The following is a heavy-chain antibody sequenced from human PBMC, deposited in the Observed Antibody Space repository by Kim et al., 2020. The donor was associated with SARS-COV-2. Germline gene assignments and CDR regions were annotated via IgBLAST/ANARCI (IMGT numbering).Heavy chain of an antibody. V-gene: IGHV3-23*01. J-gene: IGHJ6*02. CDR1: GFTFSSYA. CDR3: AKRRAVAGTGRYYYDMDV. CDR2: SSAGGIT. Sequence: GGSLRLSCAASGFTFSSYAMNWVRQAPGKGLEWVSGSSAGGITYYGDSVQGRFTISRDNSKNTLYLQMNSLRAEDTAVYYCAKRRAVAGTGRYYYDMDVWGQGTTVTVSS. D-gene: IGHD6-19*01.